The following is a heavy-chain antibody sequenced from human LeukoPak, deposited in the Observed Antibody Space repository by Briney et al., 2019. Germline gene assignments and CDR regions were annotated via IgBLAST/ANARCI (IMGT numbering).Heavy chain of an antibody. J-gene: IGHJ5*02. D-gene: IGHD2/OR15-2a*01. V-gene: IGHV3-21*01. CDR1: GFTFSSFD. Sequence: GGSLRLSCAASGFTFSSFDMNWVRQAPGKGLEWVSSISTSGRYIYYRDSVKGRFTISRDDAKNSLYLQMNSLRVEDTAVYYCARADCRGSTFYLRRSWFDTWGQGTLVTVSS. CDR2: ISTSGRYI. CDR3: ARADCRGSTFYLRRSWFDT.